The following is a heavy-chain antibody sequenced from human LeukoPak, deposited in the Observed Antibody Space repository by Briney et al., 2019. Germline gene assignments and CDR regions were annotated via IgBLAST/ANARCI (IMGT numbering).Heavy chain of an antibody. V-gene: IGHV1-2*06. CDR3: ARGPNYYDRSGLAFDI. CDR1: GYTFTGYY. Sequence: ASVKVSCKASGYTFTGYYMHWVRQAPGQGLEWMGRINPNSGGTNYEQKFQGRVTMTRDTSISTAYMELSRLRSDDTAVYYRARGPNYYDRSGLAFDIWGQGTMVTVSS. J-gene: IGHJ3*02. CDR2: INPNSGGT. D-gene: IGHD3-22*01.